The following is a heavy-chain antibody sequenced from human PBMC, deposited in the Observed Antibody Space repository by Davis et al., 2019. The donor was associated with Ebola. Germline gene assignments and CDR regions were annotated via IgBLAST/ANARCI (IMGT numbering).Heavy chain of an antibody. V-gene: IGHV3-21*01. CDR1: GFTFSSYS. D-gene: IGHD3-3*01. Sequence: GESLKISCAASGFTFSSYSMNWVRQAPGKGLEWVSSISSSSYIYYADSVKGRFTISRDNSKNTLYLQMNSLRSEDTAVYYCARADYDFWSGYWGQGTLVTVSS. J-gene: IGHJ4*02. CDR3: ARADYDFWSGY. CDR2: ISSSSYI.